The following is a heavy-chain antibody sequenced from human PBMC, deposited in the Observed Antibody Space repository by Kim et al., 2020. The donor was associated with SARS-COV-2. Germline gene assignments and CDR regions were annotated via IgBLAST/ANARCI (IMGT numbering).Heavy chain of an antibody. D-gene: IGHD6-6*01. V-gene: IGHV1-3*01. J-gene: IGHJ4*02. Sequence: SQKFKGRVTITRDTSASTAYMELSSLRSEDTAVYYCARGFLVAARPPIDYWGQGTLVTVSS. CDR3: ARGFLVAARPPIDY.